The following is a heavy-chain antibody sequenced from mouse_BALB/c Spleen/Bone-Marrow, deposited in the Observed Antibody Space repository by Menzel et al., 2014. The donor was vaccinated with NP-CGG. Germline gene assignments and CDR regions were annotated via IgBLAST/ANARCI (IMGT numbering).Heavy chain of an antibody. J-gene: IGHJ1*01. CDR3: TRGYGKEWEFDI. CDR2: ILPGSASN. V-gene: IGHV1-9*01. CDR1: GYTFSGYW. D-gene: IGHD1-1*02. Sequence: QVQLKESGAELMKPGASVKISCKATGYTFSGYWIEWVKQRPGHGLEWIGEILPGSASNKYNEKFKGKVTFIADTSSNTPCFRLSSVTYVESAVYFYTRGYGKEWEFDIWGAETPLSASS.